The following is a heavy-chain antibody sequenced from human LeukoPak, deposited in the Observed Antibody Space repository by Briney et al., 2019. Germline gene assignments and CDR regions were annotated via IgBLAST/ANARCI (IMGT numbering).Heavy chain of an antibody. CDR2: INTDGSST. CDR1: GFTFSSYW. Sequence: GGSLRLSCAASGFTFSSYWMHWVRQAPGKGLVWVSRINTDGSSTSYADSVKGRFTISRDNAKNTLYLQMNSLRAEDTAVYYCARAVGSGYYYATNWYFDLWGRGTLVTVSS. CDR3: ARAVGSGYYYATNWYFDL. D-gene: IGHD3-22*01. J-gene: IGHJ2*01. V-gene: IGHV3-74*01.